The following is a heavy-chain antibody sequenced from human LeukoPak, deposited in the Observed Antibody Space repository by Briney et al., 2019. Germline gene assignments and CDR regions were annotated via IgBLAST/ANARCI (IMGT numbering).Heavy chain of an antibody. CDR3: ARDHNYRVPEADRFDY. CDR1: GFTFSSYW. D-gene: IGHD1-1*01. CDR2: IKQDGSEK. Sequence: GGSLRLSCAASGFTFSSYWMTWVRQAPGKGLEWVANIKQDGSEKYYVDSVKGRFTISRDNAKNSVYLQMNSLRDEDTAVYYCARDHNYRVPEADRFDYWGQGTLVTVSS. V-gene: IGHV3-7*01. J-gene: IGHJ4*02.